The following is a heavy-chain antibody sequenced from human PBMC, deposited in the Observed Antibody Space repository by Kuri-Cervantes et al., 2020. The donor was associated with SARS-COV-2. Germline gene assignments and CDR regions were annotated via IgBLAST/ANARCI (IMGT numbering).Heavy chain of an antibody. D-gene: IGHD2-2*01. CDR3: AREGPTATLYP. Sequence: GESVKISCAASGFTFSSYSMNWVRQAPGKGLEWVSSISSSSSYIYYADSVKGRFTISRDNAKNSLYLQMNSLRAEDTAVYYCAREGPTATLYPWGQGTLVTVSS. J-gene: IGHJ5*02. CDR1: GFTFSSYS. V-gene: IGHV3-21*01. CDR2: ISSSSSYI.